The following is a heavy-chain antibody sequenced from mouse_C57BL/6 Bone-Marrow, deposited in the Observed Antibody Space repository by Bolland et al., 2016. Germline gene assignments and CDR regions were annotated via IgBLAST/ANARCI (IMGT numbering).Heavy chain of an antibody. V-gene: IGHV1-39*01. CDR3: ARIGGAWFAY. CDR2: NPNYGTT. J-gene: IGHJ3*01. Sequence: NPNYGTTSYNQKFKGKATLTVDQSSSTAYMQLNSLTSEDSAVYYCARIGGAWFAYWGQGTL.